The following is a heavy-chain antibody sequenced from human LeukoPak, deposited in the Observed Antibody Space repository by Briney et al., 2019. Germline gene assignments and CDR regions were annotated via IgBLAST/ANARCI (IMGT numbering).Heavy chain of an antibody. Sequence: PSETLSLTCTVSGGSISSGGDYWGWIRQPPGKGLEWIGSIYYSGNTFYNPSVKSRVTMSVDTSENQFSLKLTSVTAADTAVYYCARHGSYYAFDSWGQGSLVTVSS. CDR2: IYYSGNT. J-gene: IGHJ5*01. CDR1: GGSISSGGDY. CDR3: ARHGSYYAFDS. D-gene: IGHD3-22*01. V-gene: IGHV4-39*01.